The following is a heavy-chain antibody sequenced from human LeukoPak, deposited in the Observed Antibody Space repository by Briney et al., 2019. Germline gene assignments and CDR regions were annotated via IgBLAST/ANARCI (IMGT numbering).Heavy chain of an antibody. D-gene: IGHD2-21*02. V-gene: IGHV1-69*13. CDR3: ATQRGADANAGFDI. J-gene: IGHJ3*02. CDR2: RIPVFGTS. Sequence: SVKVSCKASGGTFSSYALSWVRQAPGQGLEWIGERIPVFGTSNYAQKFQGRVTITADESTSTAYMELSSLRAEDTAVYYCATQRGADANAGFDIWGQGTMVTVSA. CDR1: GGTFSSYA.